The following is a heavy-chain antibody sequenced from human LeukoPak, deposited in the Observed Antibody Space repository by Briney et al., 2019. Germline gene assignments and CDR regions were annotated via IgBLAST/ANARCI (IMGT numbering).Heavy chain of an antibody. D-gene: IGHD3-3*01. CDR2: IYYSGST. CDR1: GGSISSGDYY. V-gene: IGHV4-30-4*01. J-gene: IGHJ3*02. CDR3: GRDAGMGDFWSESRPQGAFDI. Sequence: SETLSLTCTVSGGSISSGDYYWSWIRQPPGKGLEWIGYIYYSGSTYYNPSLKSRVTISVDTSKNQFSLKLSSVTAADTAVYYCGRDAGMGDFWSESRPQGAFDIWGQGTMVTVSS.